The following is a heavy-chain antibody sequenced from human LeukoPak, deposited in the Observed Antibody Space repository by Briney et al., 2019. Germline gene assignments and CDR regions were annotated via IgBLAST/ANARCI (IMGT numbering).Heavy chain of an antibody. CDR1: GFTFSNYW. CDR2: INSDGSST. CDR3: ARETNWGPDY. V-gene: IGHV3-74*01. D-gene: IGHD7-27*01. J-gene: IGHJ4*02. Sequence: GGSLRLSCAASGFTFSNYWMHWVRQAPGKGLVWVSRINSDGSSTSYADSVKGRFTIFRDNAKNTLYLEMNSLRAEDTAVYYCARETNWGPDYWGQGTLVTVSS.